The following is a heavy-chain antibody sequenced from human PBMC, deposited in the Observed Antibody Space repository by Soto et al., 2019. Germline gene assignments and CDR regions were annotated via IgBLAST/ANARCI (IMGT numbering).Heavy chain of an antibody. CDR3: ARDGVLFRAGFDS. J-gene: IGHJ4*02. Sequence: QMHLVESGGGLVKPGGSLRLSCEASGLTFSNHYMAWIRQAPGKGLEWVSYISTSGTSTFYADSVKGRFTISRDNAKDSLFLQMNSLRVDDTAVYFCARDGVLFRAGFDSWGQGTLVTVAS. D-gene: IGHD3-3*01. V-gene: IGHV3-11*01. CDR2: ISTSGTST. CDR1: GLTFSNHY.